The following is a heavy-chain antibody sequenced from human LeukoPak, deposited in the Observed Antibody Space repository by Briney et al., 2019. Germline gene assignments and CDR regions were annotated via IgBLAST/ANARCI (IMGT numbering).Heavy chain of an antibody. CDR1: GFTFSSYA. CDR3: ASGELDSLYYFDY. Sequence: GGSLRLSCAASGFTFSSYAMHWVRQAPGKGLEGVAVISYDGSNKYYADSVKGRFTISRDNAKNTLYLQMNSLRAEDTAVYFCASGELDSLYYFDYWGQGTLVTVSS. D-gene: IGHD1-1*01. J-gene: IGHJ4*02. CDR2: ISYDGSNK. V-gene: IGHV3-30*04.